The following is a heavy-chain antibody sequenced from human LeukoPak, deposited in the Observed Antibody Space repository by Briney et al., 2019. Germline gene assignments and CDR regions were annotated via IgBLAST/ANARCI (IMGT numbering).Heavy chain of an antibody. D-gene: IGHD2-21*01. CDR3: ARDWGGSDAFDI. V-gene: IGHV3-74*01. Sequence: GGSLRLSCAASGFTFSSYWMHWVRQAPGKGLVWVSRIHNDGSTTRYADSVKGRFTISRDNAKNTLYLQMNSLRAEDTAVYYCARDWGGSDAFDIWGQGTMVTVSS. CDR2: IHNDGSTT. CDR1: GFTFSSYW. J-gene: IGHJ3*02.